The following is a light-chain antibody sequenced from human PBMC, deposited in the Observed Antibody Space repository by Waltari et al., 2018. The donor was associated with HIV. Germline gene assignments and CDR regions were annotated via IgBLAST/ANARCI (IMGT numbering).Light chain of an antibody. J-gene: IGKJ5*01. CDR1: QSISSLY. V-gene: IGKV3-20*01. CDR2: STS. CDR3: HQYGTSPPIT. Sequence: IVLTQSPGTVSLSPGERVVLSCRASQSISSLYLAWFQQKPGQAPKLLIYSTSTRATDIPDRFSGSGSGTDFTLTITRLEPEDFAVYYCHQYGTSPPITFGQGTRLEIK.